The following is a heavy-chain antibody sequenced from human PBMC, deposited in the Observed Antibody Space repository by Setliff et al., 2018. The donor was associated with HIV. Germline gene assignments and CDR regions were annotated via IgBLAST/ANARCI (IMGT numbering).Heavy chain of an antibody. J-gene: IGHJ3*02. Sequence: GESLKISCKGSGYSFSSYWIGWVRQMPGKGLEFMGLLYPADSNIRYSPSFQGQVTISVDKSTHTAFLQWTSLRASDTAMYYWARQPIRWSDPFDIWGQGTMVTVSS. CDR3: ARQPIRWSDPFDI. V-gene: IGHV5-51*01. D-gene: IGHD4-17*01. CDR1: GYSFSSYW. CDR2: LYPADSNI.